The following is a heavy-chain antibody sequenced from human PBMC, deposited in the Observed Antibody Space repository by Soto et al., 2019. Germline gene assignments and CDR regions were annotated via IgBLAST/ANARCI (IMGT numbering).Heavy chain of an antibody. D-gene: IGHD5-12*01. CDR1: GFTFTSSA. Sequence: SVKVSCKASGFTFTSSAVQWVRQARGQRLEWIGWIVVGSGNTNYAQKFQERVTITRDMSTSTAYMELSSLRSEDTAVYYCAADLNEDIVERVTTYYYYGMDVWGQGTTVTVSS. V-gene: IGHV1-58*01. CDR3: AADLNEDIVERVTTYYYYGMDV. CDR2: IVVGSGNT. J-gene: IGHJ6*02.